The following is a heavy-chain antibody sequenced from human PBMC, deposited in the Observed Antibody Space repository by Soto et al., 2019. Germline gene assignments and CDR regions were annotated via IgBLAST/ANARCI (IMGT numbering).Heavy chain of an antibody. CDR1: GFTFSSYG. CDR2: IWYDGSNK. CDR3: ARGDGYNTDGEYFQH. D-gene: IGHD5-12*01. Sequence: QVQLVESGGGVVQPGRSLRLSCAASGFTFSSYGMHWVRQAPGKGLEWVAVIWYDGSNKYYADYVKGRFTISRDNSKNTLYLQMNSPRAEDTAVYYYARGDGYNTDGEYFQHWGQGTLVTVSS. V-gene: IGHV3-33*01. J-gene: IGHJ1*01.